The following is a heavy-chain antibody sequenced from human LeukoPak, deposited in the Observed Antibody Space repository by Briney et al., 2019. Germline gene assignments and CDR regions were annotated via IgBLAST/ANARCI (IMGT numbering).Heavy chain of an antibody. D-gene: IGHD2-15*01. J-gene: IGHJ2*01. CDR1: GGSISSGGYY. CDR2: IYYSGST. CDR3: ARDTRRTVNWYFDL. Sequence: SQTLSLTCTVSGGSISSGGYYWSWIRQHPGKGLEWIGYIYYSGSTFYNPSLKSRVTISVDTSKKHFSLKLSSVTAADTAVYSCARDTRRTVNWYFDLWGRGTLVTVSS. V-gene: IGHV4-31*03.